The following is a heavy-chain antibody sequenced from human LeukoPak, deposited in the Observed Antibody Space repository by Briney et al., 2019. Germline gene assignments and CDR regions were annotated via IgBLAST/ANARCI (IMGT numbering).Heavy chain of an antibody. J-gene: IGHJ4*02. CDR1: GFTFSSYA. D-gene: IGHD6-19*01. CDR2: ISYDGSNK. V-gene: IGHV3-30*04. Sequence: GRSLRFSCAASGFTFSSYAMHWVRQAPGKGLEWVAVISYDGSNKYYADSVKGRFTISRGNSKNTLYLQMNSLRAEDTAVYYCASGYSSGWYFDYWGQGTLVTVSS. CDR3: ASGYSSGWYFDY.